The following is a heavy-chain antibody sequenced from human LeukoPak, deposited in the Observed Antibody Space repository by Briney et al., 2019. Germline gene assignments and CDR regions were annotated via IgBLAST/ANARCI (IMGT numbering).Heavy chain of an antibody. D-gene: IGHD6-19*01. J-gene: IGHJ4*02. Sequence: GGSPRLSCAAPGFTFTNAWISWVRQAPGKGLEWVGRIKSKTEGGTTDYAAPVKGRLTISRDDSKNTLYLQMNSLKIEDTAVYYCTVGYSSAWPFDYWGQGTLDTVSS. CDR2: IKSKTEGGTT. CDR3: TVGYSSAWPFDY. CDR1: GFTFTNAW. V-gene: IGHV3-15*01.